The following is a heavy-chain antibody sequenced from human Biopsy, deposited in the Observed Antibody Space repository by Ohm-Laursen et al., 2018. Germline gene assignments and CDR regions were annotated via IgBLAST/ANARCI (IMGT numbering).Heavy chain of an antibody. CDR2: IYPNSGGT. CDR3: ARDLLEWSLPS. CDR1: GDAFLGYY. V-gene: IGHV1-2*02. J-gene: IGHJ4*02. Sequence: GASVKVSCKASGDAFLGYYLHWVRQAPGQGLEWMGSIYPNSGGTDFAQKFQGRVSMTRDTSVSTAYLELSSLRSDDTAIYYCARDLLEWSLPSWGQGTLVTVSS. D-gene: IGHD3-3*01.